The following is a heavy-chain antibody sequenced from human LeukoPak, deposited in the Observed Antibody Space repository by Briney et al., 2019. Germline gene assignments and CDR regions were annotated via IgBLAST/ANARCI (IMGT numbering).Heavy chain of an antibody. J-gene: IGHJ4*02. Sequence: GGSLRLSCAASGFTVSNNYMTWVRLAPGKGLEWVSVIYSGGNTYYADSVKGRFTISRDNSKNTLYLQMNSLRAEDTAVYYCARDGAVAGTPFDYWGQGTLVTVSS. V-gene: IGHV3-66*01. D-gene: IGHD6-19*01. CDR2: IYSGGNT. CDR3: ARDGAVAGTPFDY. CDR1: GFTVSNNY.